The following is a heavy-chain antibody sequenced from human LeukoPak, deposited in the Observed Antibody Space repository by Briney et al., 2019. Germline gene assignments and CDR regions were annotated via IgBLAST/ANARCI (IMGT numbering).Heavy chain of an antibody. V-gene: IGHV1-18*01. D-gene: IGHD4-17*01. Sequence: ASVNVSCKASVYTFTSYGISWVRQAPGQGLEWMGWISAYNGNTNYAQKLQGRVTMTTDTSTSTAYMELRSLRSDDTAVYYCALDGPYGDYENYWGQGTLVTVSS. CDR2: ISAYNGNT. J-gene: IGHJ4*02. CDR3: ALDGPYGDYENY. CDR1: VYTFTSYG.